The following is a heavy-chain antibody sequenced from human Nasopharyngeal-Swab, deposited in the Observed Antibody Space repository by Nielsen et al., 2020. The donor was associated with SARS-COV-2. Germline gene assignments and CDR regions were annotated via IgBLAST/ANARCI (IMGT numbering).Heavy chain of an antibody. J-gene: IGHJ6*02. Sequence: GESLKISCAASGFTFSSYDMHWVRQATGKGLEWVSAIGTAGDTYYPGSVKGRFTISRENAENSLYLQMNSLRAGDTAVYYCARGWRDGYSHYYYYGMDVWGQGTTVTVSS. D-gene: IGHD5-24*01. CDR3: ARGWRDGYSHYYYYGMDV. V-gene: IGHV3-13*04. CDR1: GFTFSSYD. CDR2: IGTAGDT.